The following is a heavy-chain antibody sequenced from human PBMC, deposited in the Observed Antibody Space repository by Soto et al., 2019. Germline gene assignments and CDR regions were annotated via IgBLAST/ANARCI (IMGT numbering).Heavy chain of an antibody. CDR3: ARTIEVLAYDY. CDR2: INTANGDT. D-gene: IGHD2-21*01. V-gene: IGHV1-18*04. CDR1: GYTFTGYY. J-gene: IGHJ4*02. Sequence: ASVKVSCKASGYTFTGYYMHWVRQAPGQGLEWIGWINTANGDTNYAQSFRGRATMTADTSTSTAYLELRSLISDDTAMYYCARTIEVLAYDYWGQGTPVTAPQ.